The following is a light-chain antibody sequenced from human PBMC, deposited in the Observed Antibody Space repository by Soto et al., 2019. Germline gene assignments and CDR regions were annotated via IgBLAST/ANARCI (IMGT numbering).Light chain of an antibody. CDR1: QGISSA. V-gene: IGKV1-13*02. J-gene: IGKJ4*01. CDR2: DAS. CDR3: QQFIL. Sequence: IQMTQSASSLSVSFGDRVTITCRASQGISSALAWYQQKPVKSPKLLTYDASSLESGVPSRFSGSGSATDFTLTISSLQPEDFATYYCQQFILFGGGTKVDIK.